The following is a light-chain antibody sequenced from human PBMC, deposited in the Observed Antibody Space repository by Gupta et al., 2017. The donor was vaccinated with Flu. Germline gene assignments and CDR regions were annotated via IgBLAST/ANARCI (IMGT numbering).Light chain of an antibody. CDR2: GSS. V-gene: IGKV3-15*01. J-gene: IGKJ1*01. Sequence: IVLTQSPPTLSVSPGDRATLSCRASQSIGDKLAGYQQRPGEAPRLRLLGSSVRHTTTPERICSSGTGTEYTLIISSLQTEDYAVDFCQQYADRHPWTFGQGTRVEVK. CDR3: QQYADRHPWT. CDR1: QSIGDK.